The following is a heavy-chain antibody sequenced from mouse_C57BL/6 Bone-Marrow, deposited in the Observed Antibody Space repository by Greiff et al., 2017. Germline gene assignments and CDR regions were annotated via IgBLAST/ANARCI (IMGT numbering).Heavy chain of an antibody. D-gene: IGHD1-1*01. CDR3: ARDLGSSYVEWYFDV. CDR1: GYTFTSYW. V-gene: IGHV1-52*01. Sequence: QVQLQQPGAELVRPGSSVKLSCKASGYTFTSYWMHWVKQRPIQGLEWIGNIDPSDSETHYNQKVKDKATLTVDKSSSTAYMQLSSLTSEDSAVYYCARDLGSSYVEWYFDVWGTGTTVTVSS. J-gene: IGHJ1*03. CDR2: IDPSDSET.